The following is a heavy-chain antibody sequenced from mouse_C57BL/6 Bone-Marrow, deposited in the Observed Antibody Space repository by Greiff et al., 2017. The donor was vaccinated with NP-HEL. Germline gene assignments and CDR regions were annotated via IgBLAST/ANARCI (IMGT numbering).Heavy chain of an antibody. V-gene: IGHV7-3*01. J-gene: IGHJ2*01. Sequence: EVKLMESGGGLVQPGGSLRLSCAASGFTFTDYYMSWVRQPPGKALEWLGFIRNKANGYTTEYSASVKGRFTISRDNSQSILYLQMNALRAEDSATYYCARLLRYFDYWGQGTTLTVSS. CDR1: GFTFTDYY. D-gene: IGHD1-1*01. CDR2: IRNKANGYTT. CDR3: ARLLRYFDY.